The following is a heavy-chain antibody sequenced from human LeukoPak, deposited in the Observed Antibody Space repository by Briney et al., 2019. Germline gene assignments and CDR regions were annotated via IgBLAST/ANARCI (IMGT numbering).Heavy chain of an antibody. V-gene: IGHV1-69*01. Sequence: SVKVSCKASGGTFSSYAVSWVRQAPGQGLEWMGGIIPIFGTANYAQKFQGRVTITADESTSTAYMELSSLRSEDTAVYYCARSSSIAARTRFDYWGQGTLVTVSS. CDR3: ARSSSIAARTRFDY. CDR2: IIPIFGTA. D-gene: IGHD6-6*01. CDR1: GGTFSSYA. J-gene: IGHJ4*02.